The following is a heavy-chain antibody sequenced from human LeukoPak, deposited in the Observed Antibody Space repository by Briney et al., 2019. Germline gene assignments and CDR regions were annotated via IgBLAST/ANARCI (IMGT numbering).Heavy chain of an antibody. CDR3: APGSISTGYYHY. CDR2: IYYSGST. Sequence: SETLSLTCTVSGGSISSSNYCWAWIRQPPGKGREWIASIYYSGSTYYSPSLKSRVTISVDTSKNQFSLNMTSVTAADTAVYYCAPGSISTGYYHYWGQGTLVTVSS. V-gene: IGHV4-39*01. D-gene: IGHD3-22*01. J-gene: IGHJ4*02. CDR1: GGSISSSNYC.